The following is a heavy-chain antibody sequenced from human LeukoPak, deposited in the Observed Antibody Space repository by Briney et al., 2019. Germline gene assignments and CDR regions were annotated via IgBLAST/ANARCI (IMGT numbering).Heavy chain of an antibody. V-gene: IGHV4-39*01. J-gene: IGHJ6*03. CDR2: IYYSGST. CDR1: GGSISSSSYY. D-gene: IGHD3-22*01. CDR3: ARQSYYYDSSGSYYYMDV. Sequence: PSKTLSLTCTVSGGSISSSSYYWGWIRQPPGKGLEWIGSIYYSGSTYYNPSLKSRVTISVDTSKNQFSLKLSSVTAADTAVYYCARQSYYYDSSGSYYYMDVWGKGTTVTVSS.